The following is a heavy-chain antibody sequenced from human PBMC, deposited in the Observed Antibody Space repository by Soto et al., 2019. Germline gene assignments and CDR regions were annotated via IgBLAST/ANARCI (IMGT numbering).Heavy chain of an antibody. Sequence: QVQLQESGPGLVKPSQTLSLTCTVSGGSISSGGYYWSWIRQHPGKGMEWIGYIYYSGSTYYHPSRKSRVTISVDTSKNQFSLKLSSVTAADTAVYYCARETDTAMVYFFDYWGQGTLVTVSS. J-gene: IGHJ4*02. CDR3: ARETDTAMVYFFDY. D-gene: IGHD5-18*01. CDR2: IYYSGST. V-gene: IGHV4-31*03. CDR1: GGSISSGGYY.